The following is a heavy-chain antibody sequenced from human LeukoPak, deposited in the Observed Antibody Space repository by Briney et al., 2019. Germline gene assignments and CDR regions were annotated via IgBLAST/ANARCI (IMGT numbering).Heavy chain of an antibody. V-gene: IGHV1-69*16. J-gene: IGHJ6*03. CDR2: IIPMLGTA. Sequence: SVKVSCKASGGSLSDYTISWVRRAPGQGLEWMGGIIPMLGTAKYAQNFQGRVTITTDDSSSTVYMELSSLRFEDTASYFCARDGLLTRTGMDVWGKGTTATVSS. CDR3: ARDGLLTRTGMDV. CDR1: GGSLSDYT. D-gene: IGHD3/OR15-3a*01.